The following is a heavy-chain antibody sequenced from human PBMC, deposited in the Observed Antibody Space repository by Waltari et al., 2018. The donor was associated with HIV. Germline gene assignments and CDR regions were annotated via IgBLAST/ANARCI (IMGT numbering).Heavy chain of an antibody. J-gene: IGHJ4*02. V-gene: IGHV1-46*03. CDR2: INPSGGST. D-gene: IGHD3-22*01. CDR1: GYTFPAYY. CDR3: ARDRYYYDNTGYPWTCYFDY. Sequence: QVQLVQSGAEVKKPGASVKLSCKASGYTFPAYYMHWVRQAPGQGLEWMGIINPSGGSTTYAQKFQDRVTVTRDTSTDTVFMELSSLRSEDTAVYFCARDRYYYDNTGYPWTCYFDYWGQGTLVTVSS.